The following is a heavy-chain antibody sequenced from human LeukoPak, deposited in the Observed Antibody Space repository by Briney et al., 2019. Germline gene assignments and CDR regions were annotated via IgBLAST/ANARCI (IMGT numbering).Heavy chain of an antibody. D-gene: IGHD2-21*01. CDR2: VTTSGGST. CDR1: GFTFSSYA. CDR3: AKAPVTTCSGAYCYPFDY. J-gene: IGHJ4*02. Sequence: GGSLRLSCAASGFTFSSYAMSWVRQAPGKGLEWVSTVTTSGGSTYYADSVKGRFPISRDNSKNTLYLQMNSLRAEDTAVYYCAKAPVTTCSGAYCYPFDYWGQGTLVTVSS. V-gene: IGHV3-23*01.